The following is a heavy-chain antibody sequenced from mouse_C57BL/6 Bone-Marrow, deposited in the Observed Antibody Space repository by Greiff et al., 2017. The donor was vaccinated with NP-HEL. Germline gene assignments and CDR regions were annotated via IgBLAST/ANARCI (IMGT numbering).Heavy chain of an antibody. D-gene: IGHD1-1*01. CDR2: IDPETGGT. V-gene: IGHV1-15*01. CDR1: GYTFTDYE. J-gene: IGHJ1*03. CDR3: TRPYYYGSSLYWYFDV. Sequence: QVQLQQSGAELVRPGASVTLSCKASGYTFTDYEMHWVKQTPVHGLEWIGAIDPETGGTDYNQKFKGKAILTADKSSSTAYMELRSLTSEDSAVYYCTRPYYYGSSLYWYFDVWGTGTTVTVSS.